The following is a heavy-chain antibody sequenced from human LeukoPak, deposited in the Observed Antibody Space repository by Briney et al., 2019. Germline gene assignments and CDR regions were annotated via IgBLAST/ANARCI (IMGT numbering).Heavy chain of an antibody. V-gene: IGHV3-11*01. D-gene: IGHD3-16*01. CDR1: GFTFSGYN. Sequence: PGGSLRLSCAASGFTFSGYNMNWLRPAPGKGLEWVSSISSSGSTIYYVDSVKCRFTISRDNAKNSLYLQMNSLRAEDTAVYYCARDYASRLTGLTVANRLDYDYVWGSYAYWGQGTLVTVSS. J-gene: IGHJ4*01. CDR2: ISSSGSTI. CDR3: ARDYASRLTGLTVANRLDYDYVWGSYAY.